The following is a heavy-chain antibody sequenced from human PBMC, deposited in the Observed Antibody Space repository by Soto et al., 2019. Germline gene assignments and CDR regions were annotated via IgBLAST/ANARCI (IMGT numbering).Heavy chain of an antibody. Sequence: DVHLLESGGGLVQPGGSLRLSCVASGFTLSDYDMGWVRQAPGKGLEWVSLIRGDGGATYYARSLEGRLTISRDTSENPLYLQMNGLRAEDTALYYCAKDRRGGEYPAFDLWGQGTLVTVSS. CDR3: AKDRRGGEYPAFDL. D-gene: IGHD2-21*01. CDR2: IRGDGGAT. V-gene: IGHV3-23*01. CDR1: GFTLSDYD. J-gene: IGHJ3*01.